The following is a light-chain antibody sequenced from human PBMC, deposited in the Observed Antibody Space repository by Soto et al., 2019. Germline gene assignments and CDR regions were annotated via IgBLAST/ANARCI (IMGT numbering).Light chain of an antibody. Sequence: QSALTQPASMSGSDGQSITISCTGSSGDVGGYNYVSWYQQHPGKAPKLIIYEVTNRPSGVSNRFSGSKSGNTASLTISGLQAEDEADYYCSSYTSVTIVVFGGGTKLTVL. J-gene: IGLJ2*01. V-gene: IGLV2-14*01. CDR2: EVT. CDR1: SGDVGGYNY. CDR3: SSYTSVTIVV.